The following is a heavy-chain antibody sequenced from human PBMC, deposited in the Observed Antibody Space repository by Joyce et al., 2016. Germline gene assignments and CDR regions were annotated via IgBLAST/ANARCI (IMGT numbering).Heavy chain of an antibody. D-gene: IGHD3-3*01. CDR1: GFGFDYYA. CDR2: IGGNGTTT. Sequence: EVQLLESGGGLVQPGGSLRLSCAASGFTSGFGFDYYAMSWNNMDRGKGREGDSSIGGNGTTTKCADSGRGRFTMSKDNSKETLYLQINSLGAEDTALYYCARPTRGGLVTIVGGKLPFDIWGQGTMVTVSS. J-gene: IGHJ3*02. CDR3: ARPTRGGLVTIVGGKLPFDI. V-gene: IGHV3-23*01.